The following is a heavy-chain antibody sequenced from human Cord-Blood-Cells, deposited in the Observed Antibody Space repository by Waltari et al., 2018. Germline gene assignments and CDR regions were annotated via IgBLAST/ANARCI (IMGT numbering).Heavy chain of an antibody. Sequence: QVQLVQSGAEVKKPGASVKVSCKASGYTFTSYAMHWVRHAPGQRLEWMGWINAGNGNTKYSQKFQGRVTITRDTSPSTAYMELSGVGSEDTAGYCCASIGGRDCSSTSCCLSPDYYGIDVWGQGTTVTVSS. D-gene: IGHD2-2*01. CDR1: GYTFTSYA. V-gene: IGHV1-3*01. CDR3: ASIGGRDCSSTSCCLSPDYYGIDV. CDR2: INAGNGNT. J-gene: IGHJ6*02.